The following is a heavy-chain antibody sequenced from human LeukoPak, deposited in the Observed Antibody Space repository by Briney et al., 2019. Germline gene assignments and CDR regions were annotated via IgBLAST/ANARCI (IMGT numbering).Heavy chain of an antibody. D-gene: IGHD6-13*01. J-gene: IGHJ1*01. CDR2: IYSSGST. CDR3: ARVKSSSWYFQH. CDR1: GGSISSYY. V-gene: IGHV4-59*01. Sequence: SETLSLTCTVSGGSISSYYWSWIRHPPGKGLEWIGYIYSSGSTNYNPSLKSRVTISVDTSKNQFSLKLSSVTAADTAVYYCARVKSSSWYFQHWGQGTLVTVSS.